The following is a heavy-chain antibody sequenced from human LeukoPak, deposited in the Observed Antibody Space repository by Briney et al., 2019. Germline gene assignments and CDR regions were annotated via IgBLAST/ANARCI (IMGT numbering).Heavy chain of an antibody. Sequence: PGGSLRLSCAASGFTFSSYAMHWVRQAPGKGLEWVAVISYDGSNKYYADSVKGRFTISRDNSRNTLYLQMNSLRAEDTAVYYCAKGNYNSSPWDYWGQGTLVAVSS. CDR1: GFTFSSYA. CDR2: ISYDGSNK. D-gene: IGHD3-10*01. J-gene: IGHJ4*02. V-gene: IGHV3-30-3*01. CDR3: AKGNYNSSPWDY.